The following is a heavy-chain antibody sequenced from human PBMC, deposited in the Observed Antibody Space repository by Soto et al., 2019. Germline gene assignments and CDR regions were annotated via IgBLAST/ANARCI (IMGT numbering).Heavy chain of an antibody. CDR2: IKQDGSEK. J-gene: IGHJ4*02. CDR3: HTLGYCTNGVCYFDY. Sequence: PGGSLRLSCAASGFTFSSYWMSWVRQAPGKGLEWVANIKQDGSEKYYVDSVKGRFTISRDNAKNSLYLQMNSLRAEDTAVYYCHTLGYCTNGVCYFDYWGQGTLVTVSS. V-gene: IGHV3-7*01. CDR1: GFTFSSYW. D-gene: IGHD2-8*01.